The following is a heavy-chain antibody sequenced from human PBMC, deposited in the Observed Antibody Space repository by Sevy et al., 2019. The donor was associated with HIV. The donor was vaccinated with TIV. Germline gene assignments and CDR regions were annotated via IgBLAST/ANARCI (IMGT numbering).Heavy chain of an antibody. CDR3: AKEGFGYNYDSSGNLDY. Sequence: GGSLRLSCGVSGFTFSSYAMSWVRQAPGKGLEWVSGISGSGGSTYYADSVKGRFTISSDNSKNTLYLQMTSLRAEDTAVYYCAKEGFGYNYDSSGNLDYWGQGTLVTVSS. D-gene: IGHD3-22*01. J-gene: IGHJ4*02. CDR2: ISGSGGST. V-gene: IGHV3-23*01. CDR1: GFTFSSYA.